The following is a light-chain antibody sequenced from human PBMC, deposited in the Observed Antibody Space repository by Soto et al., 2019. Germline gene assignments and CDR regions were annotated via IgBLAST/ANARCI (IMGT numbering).Light chain of an antibody. CDR3: QKSSHWRPVST. J-gene: IGKJ5*01. Sequence: EIVLTQSPATLSLSPGERATLSCRASQSVSSYLAWYQQKPGQAPRLLIYDASNRATGIPARFSGSGSGTDFTLTISSIASENFTVYYCQKSSHWRPVSTFGRGKRLEIK. V-gene: IGKV3-11*01. CDR2: DAS. CDR1: QSVSSY.